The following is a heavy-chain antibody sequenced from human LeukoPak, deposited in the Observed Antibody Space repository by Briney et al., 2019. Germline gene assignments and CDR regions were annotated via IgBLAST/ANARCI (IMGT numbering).Heavy chain of an antibody. J-gene: IGHJ4*02. CDR2: IYSGGAT. D-gene: IGHD2-8*02. V-gene: IGHV3-53*01. CDR1: GFIVSDDY. CDR3: ASGGKFCTGGACYGD. Sequence: PGGSLRLSCAASGFIVSDDYISWVRQTPGKGLEWVSVIYSGGATFYADSVKGRFTISRDNSKNTVHLQMNSLRAEDTAVYYWASGGKFCTGGACYGDWGQGTLVTVSS.